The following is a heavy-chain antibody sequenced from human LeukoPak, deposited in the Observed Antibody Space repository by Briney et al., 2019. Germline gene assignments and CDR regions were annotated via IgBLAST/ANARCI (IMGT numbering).Heavy chain of an antibody. D-gene: IGHD6-19*01. J-gene: IGHJ4*02. V-gene: IGHV3-48*03. CDR1: GFVFSTYE. Sequence: PGGSLRLSCAASGFVFSTYEMNWVRQAPGKGLEWVSYISSSGSTIYYADSVKGRFTISRDNAKNSLYLQMNSLRAEDTAVYYCARVREISISSGWYLWDYWGQGTLVTVPS. CDR3: ARVREISISSGWYLWDY. CDR2: ISSSGSTI.